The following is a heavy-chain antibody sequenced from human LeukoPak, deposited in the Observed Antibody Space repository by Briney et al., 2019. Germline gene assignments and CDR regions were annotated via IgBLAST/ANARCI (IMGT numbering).Heavy chain of an antibody. CDR1: GYSFANYA. J-gene: IGHJ5*02. Sequence: ASVRVSCKASGYSFANYAVNWVRQAPGQGLEWMGWINTDTGNPTYAQGFTGRFVFSLDTAVSTAYLQINSLKAEDTAVYYCARDAAQKRSFDRWGQGTLVTVSS. CDR2: INTDTGNP. V-gene: IGHV7-4-1*02. CDR3: ARDAAQKRSFDR.